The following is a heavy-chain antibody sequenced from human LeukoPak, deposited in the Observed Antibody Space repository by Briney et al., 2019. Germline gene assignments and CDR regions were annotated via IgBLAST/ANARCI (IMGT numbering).Heavy chain of an antibody. D-gene: IGHD6-13*01. Sequence: GGSLKLSCAASGFTFDDYGMSWVRQAPGKGLEWVSGINWNGGSTGYADSVKGRFTISRDNAKNSLYLQMNSLRAEDTAVYYCARARMQRARVIAAALSYYYYYYMDVWGKGTTVTVSS. CDR3: ARARMQRARVIAAALSYYYYYYMDV. V-gene: IGHV3-20*04. J-gene: IGHJ6*03. CDR2: INWNGGST. CDR1: GFTFDDYG.